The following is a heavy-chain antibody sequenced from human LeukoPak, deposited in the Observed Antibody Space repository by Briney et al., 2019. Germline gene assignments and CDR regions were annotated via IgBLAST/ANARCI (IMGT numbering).Heavy chain of an antibody. J-gene: IGHJ4*02. V-gene: IGHV3-74*01. CDR3: ARGRGGSYHY. D-gene: IGHD1-26*01. CDR1: GFTFSNDW. CDR2: INTDGSTT. Sequence: GGSLRLSCAASGFTFSNDWMHWVRHAPGKGLVWVSRINTDGSTTTYADSVKGRFTVSRDNAKNTLYLQMNSLRVEDTAVYYCARGRGGSYHYWGQGTLVTVSS.